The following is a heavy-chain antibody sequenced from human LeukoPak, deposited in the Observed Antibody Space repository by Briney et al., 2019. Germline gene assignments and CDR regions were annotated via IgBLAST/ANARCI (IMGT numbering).Heavy chain of an antibody. D-gene: IGHD4/OR15-4a*01. CDR3: ARDDYGYPFDY. CDR2: IYCSGST. V-gene: IGHV4-59*02. CDR1: GGPVSGYY. Sequence: SETLSLTCTVSGGPVSGYYWSWIRQPPGKRLEWIGYIYCSGSTNYNPSLSSRVTISVDTSKNQFSLKLTSVTAADTAVYYCARDDYGYPFDYWGQGTLVTVSS. J-gene: IGHJ4*02.